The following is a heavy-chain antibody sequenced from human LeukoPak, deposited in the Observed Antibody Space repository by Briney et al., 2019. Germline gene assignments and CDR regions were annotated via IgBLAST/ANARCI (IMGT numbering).Heavy chain of an antibody. CDR1: EFTFTYYA. J-gene: IGHJ4*02. D-gene: IGHD2-8*01. CDR2: ISGSGANT. Sequence: GGSLRLSCAASEFTFTYYALSWVRQAPGKGLEWVPVISGSGANTHYTDPVKGRFTISRDNSKNTLYLQMNSLRAEDTAVYYCTSLSDAIESRGTRNYWGQGTLVTVSS. CDR3: TSLSDAIESRGTRNY. V-gene: IGHV3-23*01.